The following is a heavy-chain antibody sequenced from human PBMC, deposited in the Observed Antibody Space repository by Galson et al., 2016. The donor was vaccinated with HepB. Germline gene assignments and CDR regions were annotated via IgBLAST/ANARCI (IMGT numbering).Heavy chain of an antibody. Sequence: PALVKPTQTLTLTCTFSGFLLSTSGVGVGWIRQPPGKALEWLALIYWDDDKRYSPPLKTRVTITRDTSEKQVVLTMTNMDPVDTATYYCAHMTKSQYGFWSGYANFDYWSQGILVTVSS. CDR3: AHMTKSQYGFWSGYANFDY. J-gene: IGHJ4*02. CDR2: IYWDDDK. D-gene: IGHD3-3*01. CDR1: GFLLSTSGVG. V-gene: IGHV2-5*02.